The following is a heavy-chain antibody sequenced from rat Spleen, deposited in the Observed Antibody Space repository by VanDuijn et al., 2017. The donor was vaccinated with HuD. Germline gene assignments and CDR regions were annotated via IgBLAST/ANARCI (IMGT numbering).Heavy chain of an antibody. J-gene: IGHJ2*01. D-gene: IGHD5-1*01. CDR3: TRKGEL. CDR2: LSYDGGGT. V-gene: IGHV5-20*01. Sequence: EVQLVESDGGLVQPGRSLKLSCAASGFTFSDYFMAWIRQTPTKGLEWVASLSYDGGGTYYRDSVKGRFTISRDNAKSSLYLQMDSLRSEDTATYYCTRKGELWGQGVMVTVSS. CDR1: GFTFSDYF.